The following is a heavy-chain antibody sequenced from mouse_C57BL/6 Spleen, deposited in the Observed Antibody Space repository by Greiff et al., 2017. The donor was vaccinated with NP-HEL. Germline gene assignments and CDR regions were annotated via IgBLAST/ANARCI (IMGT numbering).Heavy chain of an antibody. CDR1: GYTFTDYE. CDR3: TRWGTTVVSDY. J-gene: IGHJ2*01. V-gene: IGHV1-15*01. CDR2: IDPETGGT. Sequence: VQLQQSGAELVRPGASVTLSCKASGYTFTDYEMHWVKQTPVHGLEWTGAIDPETGGTAYNQKFKGKAILTADKSSSTAYMELRSLTSEDSAVYYCTRWGTTVVSDYWGQGTTLTVSS. D-gene: IGHD1-1*01.